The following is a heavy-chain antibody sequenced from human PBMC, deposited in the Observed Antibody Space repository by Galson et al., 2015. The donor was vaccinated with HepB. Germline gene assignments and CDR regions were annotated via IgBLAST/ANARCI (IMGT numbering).Heavy chain of an antibody. J-gene: IGHJ3*01. Sequence: SVKVSCKASGGTFSSYAISWVRQAPGQGLEWMGRIIPILGIANYAQKFQGRVTITADKSTSTAYMELSSLRSEDTAVYYCARDGLSGEPRSDAFNFWAKGKMVTASS. CDR3: ARDGLSGEPRSDAFNF. CDR1: GGTFSSYA. CDR2: IIPILGIA. D-gene: IGHD1-26*01. V-gene: IGHV1-69*04.